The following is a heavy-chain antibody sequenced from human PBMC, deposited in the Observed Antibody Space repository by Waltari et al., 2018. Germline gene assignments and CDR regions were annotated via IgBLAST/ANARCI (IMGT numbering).Heavy chain of an antibody. Sequence: EVQLVESGGGLVQTGGSLRLSCAASGFPFSSYWMHWVRQAPGKGLVGVSRINSDGSSTSYADSVKGRFTISRDNAKNTLYLQMNSLRAEDTAVYYCVRSKDGYNLVADYWGQGSLVTVSS. V-gene: IGHV3-74*01. D-gene: IGHD5-12*01. J-gene: IGHJ4*02. CDR2: INSDGSST. CDR1: GFPFSSYW. CDR3: VRSKDGYNLVADY.